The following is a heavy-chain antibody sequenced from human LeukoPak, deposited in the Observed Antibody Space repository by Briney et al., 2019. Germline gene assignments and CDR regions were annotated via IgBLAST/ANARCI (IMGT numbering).Heavy chain of an antibody. CDR3: ARSFYYDSLFDL. CDR2: ISGSGSTI. J-gene: IGHJ2*01. D-gene: IGHD3-22*01. Sequence: GGSLRLSCAGSGFTFSSRSMNWVRQAPGKGLEWVSYISGSGSTIHNADSVRGRFTISRDNGKNSLDLQMTNVRDEDTAVYYCARSFYYDSLFDLWGRGTLVTVSS. V-gene: IGHV3-48*02. CDR1: GFTFSSRS.